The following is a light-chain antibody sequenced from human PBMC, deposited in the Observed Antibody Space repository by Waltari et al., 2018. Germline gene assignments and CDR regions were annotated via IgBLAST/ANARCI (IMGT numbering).Light chain of an antibody. V-gene: IGLV1-40*01. CDR1: SSNIGAGFD. CDR2: GNT. Sequence: QSVLTQPPSVSGAPGQRVTISCTGSSSNIGAGFDVHWYQQLPGTAPKLLIWGNTNRPSGVPDRFAGSKSGTSASLAITGLQAEDEADYYCQSYDSGLSGVVFGGGTKLTVL. J-gene: IGLJ2*01. CDR3: QSYDSGLSGVV.